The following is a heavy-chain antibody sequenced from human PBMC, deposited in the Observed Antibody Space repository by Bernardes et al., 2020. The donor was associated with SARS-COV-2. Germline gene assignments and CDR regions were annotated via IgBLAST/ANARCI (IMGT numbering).Heavy chain of an antibody. CDR1: GYTFTGYY. CDR2: INPNSGGT. V-gene: IGHV1-2*04. Sequence: ASVKVSCKASGYTFTGYYMHWVRQAPGQGLEWMGWINPNSGGTNYAQKFQGWVTMTRDTSISTAYMELSRLRSDDTAVYYCARGGPFWLYSNYEDMDVWGQGTTVTVSS. J-gene: IGHJ6*02. D-gene: IGHD4-4*01. CDR3: ARGGPFWLYSNYEDMDV.